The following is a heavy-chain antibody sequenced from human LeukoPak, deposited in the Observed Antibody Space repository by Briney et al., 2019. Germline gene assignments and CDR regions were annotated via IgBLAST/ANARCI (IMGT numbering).Heavy chain of an antibody. CDR3: ARSHGDYVTWFDP. J-gene: IGHJ5*02. CDR1: GFTFSSHA. Sequence: GGPLRLSCQASGFTFSSHAMSWVRQSTEKGLEWVAGISGSGDYIDYPESVKGRDTISRDNAKNTLYLQMNRLRADDTAVYYCARSHGDYVTWFDPWGQGTLVTVSS. CDR2: ISGSGDYI. D-gene: IGHD4-17*01. V-gene: IGHV3-23*01.